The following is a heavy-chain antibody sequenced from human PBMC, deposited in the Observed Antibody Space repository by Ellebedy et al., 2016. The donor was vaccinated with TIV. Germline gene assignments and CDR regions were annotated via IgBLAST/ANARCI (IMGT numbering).Heavy chain of an antibody. V-gene: IGHV3-53*01. CDR3: TASAGTSSGGFDP. Sequence: GESLKISCAVSGFNVSGHSMTWVRQAPGRGLEWVSLIYSAGITYYADSVKGRFTISRDSSKNTVYLQMNSLKTEDTAIYYCTASAGTSSGGFDPWGQGTLVTVSS. D-gene: IGHD6-19*01. CDR2: IYSAGIT. CDR1: GFNVSGHS. J-gene: IGHJ5*02.